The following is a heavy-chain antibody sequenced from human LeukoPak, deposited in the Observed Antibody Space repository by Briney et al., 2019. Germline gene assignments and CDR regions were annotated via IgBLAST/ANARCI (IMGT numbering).Heavy chain of an antibody. J-gene: IGHJ3*02. CDR3: ARDPLDISRWANAFDI. D-gene: IGHD2-2*03. CDR2: ISSSGSTI. V-gene: IGHV3-48*03. Sequence: TGGSLRLSCAASGFTFSSYEMNWVRQAPGKGLEWVSYISSSGSTIYYADSVKGRFTISRDNAKNSLYLQMNGLRPEDTAVYYCARDPLDISRWANAFDIWGQGTMVTVSS. CDR1: GFTFSSYE.